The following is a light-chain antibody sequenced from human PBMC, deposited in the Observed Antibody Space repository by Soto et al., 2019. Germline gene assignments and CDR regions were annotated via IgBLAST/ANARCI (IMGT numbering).Light chain of an antibody. Sequence: QSALTQLRSVSGSPGQSVAISCTGTTSDVGGYNYVSWYQQHPSKAPKLMIYDVTKRPSGVPDRFSGSKSGNTASLTISGLQAEDEADYYCCSYAGSYCYVFGTGTKVTVL. J-gene: IGLJ1*01. CDR3: CSYAGSYCYV. V-gene: IGLV2-11*01. CDR2: DVT. CDR1: TSDVGGYNY.